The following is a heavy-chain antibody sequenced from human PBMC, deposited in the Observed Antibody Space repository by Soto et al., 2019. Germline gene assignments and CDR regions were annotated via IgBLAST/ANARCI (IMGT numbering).Heavy chain of an antibody. CDR3: ARVGGYKKYYFDY. J-gene: IGHJ4*02. V-gene: IGHV1-69*13. D-gene: IGHD5-12*01. CDR2: IIPIFGTA. Sequence: GASVKVSCKASGGTFSSYAISWVRQAPGQGLEWMGGIIPIFGTANYAQKFQGRVTITADESTSTAYMELSSLRSEDTAVYYCARVGGYKKYYFDYWGQGTLVTVSS. CDR1: GGTFSSYA.